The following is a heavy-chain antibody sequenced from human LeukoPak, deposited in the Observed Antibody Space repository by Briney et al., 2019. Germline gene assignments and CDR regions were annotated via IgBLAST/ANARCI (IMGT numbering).Heavy chain of an antibody. D-gene: IGHD3-3*01. CDR3: ARGVPYDSWSGPHYSDY. V-gene: IGHV3-7*01. Sequence: GGSLRLSCAASRFTLSTYWMSWVRQAPGKGLEWVALIKQDGNQEYYVDSVKGRFTISRDSAKNSLYLQMNSLRAEDTAVYYCARGVPYDSWSGPHYSDYWGQGTLVTVSS. CDR2: IKQDGNQE. CDR1: RFTLSTYW. J-gene: IGHJ4*02.